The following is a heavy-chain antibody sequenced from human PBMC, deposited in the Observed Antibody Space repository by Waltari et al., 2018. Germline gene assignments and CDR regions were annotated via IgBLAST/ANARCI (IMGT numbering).Heavy chain of an antibody. CDR2: IKQDGSVQ. CDR3: ARDAPDYYGSYYFEY. D-gene: IGHD3-10*01. Sequence: EVQLVESGGGVVQPGGSLRLSCAASGFTFTSYCMRWVRQAPGRGLEWVANIKQDGSVQYYVDSVKGRFTISRDNAKNSLYLQMSSLRAEDTAVYYCARDAPDYYGSYYFEYWGQGTLVTVSS. V-gene: IGHV3-7*01. CDR1: GFTFTSYC. J-gene: IGHJ4*02.